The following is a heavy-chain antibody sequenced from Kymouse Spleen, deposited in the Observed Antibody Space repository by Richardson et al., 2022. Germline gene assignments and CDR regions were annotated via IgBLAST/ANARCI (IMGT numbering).Heavy chain of an antibody. CDR2: ISYDGSNK. D-gene: IGHD6-19*01. Sequence: QVQLVESGGGVVQPGRSLRLSCAASGFTFSSYGMHWVRQAPGKGLEWVAVISYDGSNKYYADSVKGRFTISRDNSKNTLYLQMNSLRAEDTAVYYCAKDPLAVAAYYYYGMDVWGQGTTVTVSS. CDR3: AKDPLAVAAYYYYGMDV. CDR1: GFTFSSYG. V-gene: IGHV3-30*18. J-gene: IGHJ6*02.